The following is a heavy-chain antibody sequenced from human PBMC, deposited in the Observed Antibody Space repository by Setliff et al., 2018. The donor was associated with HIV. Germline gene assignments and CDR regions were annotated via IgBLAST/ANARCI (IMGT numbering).Heavy chain of an antibody. D-gene: IGHD6-19*01. CDR2: INPSTSEV. Sequence: GESLKISCKGSGYIFTSYWVGWVRQMPGRGLEWMGFINPSTSEVRYRPSLQGQVTMSVDKSISTAFLQWSSLAASDTAMYYCVRDQIGDVQVAGTWGTWGQGTLVTVSS. J-gene: IGHJ5*02. CDR3: VRDQIGDVQVAGTWGT. CDR1: GYIFTSYW. V-gene: IGHV5-51*01.